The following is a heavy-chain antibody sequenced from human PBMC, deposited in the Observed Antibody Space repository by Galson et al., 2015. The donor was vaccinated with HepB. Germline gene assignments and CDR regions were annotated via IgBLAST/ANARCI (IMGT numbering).Heavy chain of an antibody. CDR3: TTEGRYRSSAGIFEY. V-gene: IGHV3-7*03. Sequence: SLRLSCAASEFSFSNYWMTWVRQAPGKGPEWVANINRGASEKYYVDSVKGRFTISRDNAENSLYLQMNSLRAEDTAVYYCTTEGRYRSSAGIFEYWGQGALVTVSS. CDR2: INRGASEK. D-gene: IGHD3-16*02. J-gene: IGHJ4*02. CDR1: EFSFSNYW.